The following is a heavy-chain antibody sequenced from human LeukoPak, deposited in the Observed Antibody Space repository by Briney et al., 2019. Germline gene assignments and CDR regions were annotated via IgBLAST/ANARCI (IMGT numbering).Heavy chain of an antibody. CDR3: ARDQMGFGSAFDI. CDR2: VSYDGNNK. V-gene: IGHV3-30-3*01. CDR1: GFTLSSYA. J-gene: IGHJ3*02. Sequence: GGSLRLSCAASGFTLSSYAMHWVRQAPGKGLEWVAIVSYDGNNKYYADSVKGRFTISRDDSRNTLSLQMNSLRTEDTAVYYCARDQMGFGSAFDIWGQGTMVTVSS. D-gene: IGHD3-10*01.